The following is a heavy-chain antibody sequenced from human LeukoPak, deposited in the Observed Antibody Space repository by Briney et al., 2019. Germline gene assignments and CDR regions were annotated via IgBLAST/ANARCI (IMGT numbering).Heavy chain of an antibody. V-gene: IGHV3-48*03. Sequence: PGTSLRLSCAASGFTLITYEMNWVRQAPGKGLEWVSYISSSGSTKNYADSVKGRFTISRDNAENSLSLQMNSLRAEDTAVYYCARRYCSSTSCTLDYWGQGTLVTVSS. CDR3: ARRYCSSTSCTLDY. CDR1: GFTLITYE. D-gene: IGHD2-2*01. CDR2: ISSSGSTK. J-gene: IGHJ4*02.